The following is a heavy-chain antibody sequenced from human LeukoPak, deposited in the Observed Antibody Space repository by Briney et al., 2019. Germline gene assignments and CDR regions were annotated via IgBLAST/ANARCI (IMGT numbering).Heavy chain of an antibody. Sequence: GGSLRLSCTASGFSVTYYYMTWGRHAPGKGLERVSVIYIGYYTYYADSVKGRFTISRDNSKNTLYLQMNGLRVEDTAVYYCTRGVPASSTYYYDYWGQGTLVTVSS. J-gene: IGHJ4*02. CDR1: GFSVTYYY. D-gene: IGHD6-13*01. CDR3: TRGVPASSTYYYDY. V-gene: IGHV3-53*01. CDR2: IYIGYYT.